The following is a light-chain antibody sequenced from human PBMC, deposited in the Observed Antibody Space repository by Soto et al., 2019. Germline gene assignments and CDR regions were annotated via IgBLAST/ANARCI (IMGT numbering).Light chain of an antibody. CDR3: QQANSFPPT. Sequence: DIQMTQSPSSVSASVGDRVTITCRASQGIGRWLAWYQQKPGKAPMLLIYAASSLQSGVPSRFSGSGFGTDFTLTISSLQPEDFATYHCQQANSFPPTFGGGTKVEIQ. V-gene: IGKV1D-12*01. CDR1: QGIGRW. CDR2: AAS. J-gene: IGKJ4*01.